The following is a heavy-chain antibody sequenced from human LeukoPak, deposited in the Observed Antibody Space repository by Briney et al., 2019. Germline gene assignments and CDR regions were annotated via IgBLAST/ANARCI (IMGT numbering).Heavy chain of an antibody. CDR2: INPNSGGT. CDR1: GYTFTGYY. Sequence: ASVKVSCKASGYTFTGYYMHWVRQAPGQGLEWMGWINPNSGGTNYAQKFQGRVTMTRDTSISTAYMELSRLRSDDTAVYYCARLAAAAFEYYFDYWGQGTLVTVSS. J-gene: IGHJ4*02. D-gene: IGHD6-13*01. CDR3: ARLAAAAFEYYFDY. V-gene: IGHV1-2*02.